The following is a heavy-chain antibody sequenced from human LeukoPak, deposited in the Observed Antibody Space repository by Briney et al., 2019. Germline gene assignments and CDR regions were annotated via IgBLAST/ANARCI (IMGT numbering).Heavy chain of an antibody. V-gene: IGHV1-18*04. J-gene: IGHJ5*02. CDR3: ARSGLMTTNWFDP. D-gene: IGHD4-11*01. CDR1: GYTFTGYY. CDR2: ISAYNGNT. Sequence: ASVKVSCKASGYTFTGYYMHWVRQAPGQGLEWMGWISAYNGNTNYAQKLQGRVTMTTDTSTSTVYMELRSLRSDDTAVYYCARSGLMTTNWFDPWGQGTLVTVSS.